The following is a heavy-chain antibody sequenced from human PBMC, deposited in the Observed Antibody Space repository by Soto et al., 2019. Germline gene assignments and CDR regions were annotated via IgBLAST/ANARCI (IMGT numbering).Heavy chain of an antibody. D-gene: IGHD3-10*01. J-gene: IGHJ6*02. Sequence: PGGSLRLSCAASGFTFSSYGMHWVRQAPGKGLEWVAVISYDGSNKYYADSVKGRFTISRDNSKNTLDLQMNSLRAEDTAVYYCARSDSLLWFGPYYYYGMDVWGQGTTVTVSS. CDR3: ARSDSLLWFGPYYYYGMDV. CDR1: GFTFSSYG. V-gene: IGHV3-30*03. CDR2: ISYDGSNK.